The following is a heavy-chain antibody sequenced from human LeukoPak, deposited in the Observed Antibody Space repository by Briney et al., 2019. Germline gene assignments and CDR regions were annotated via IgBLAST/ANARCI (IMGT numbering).Heavy chain of an antibody. V-gene: IGHV3-30*18. CDR2: ISYDGSNK. J-gene: IGHJ3*02. CDR3: AKDLNNHFTAMSIPGVVVINDAFDI. Sequence: GGSLSLSCAASGFTFSSYGMPWVRQAPGKGLEWVAVISYDGSNKYYADSVKGRFTISRDNSKNTLYLQMNSLRAEDTAVYYCAKDLNNHFTAMSIPGVVVINDAFDIWGQGTMVTVSS. D-gene: IGHD3-22*01. CDR1: GFTFSSYG.